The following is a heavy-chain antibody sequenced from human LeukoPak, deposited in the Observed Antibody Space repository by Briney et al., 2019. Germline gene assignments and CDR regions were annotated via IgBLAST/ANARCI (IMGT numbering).Heavy chain of an antibody. CDR2: IKQDGSEK. CDR1: GFTFSSYW. D-gene: IGHD2-2*01. CDR3: ARDDCSSISCYHNWFDP. J-gene: IGHJ5*02. V-gene: IGHV3-7*01. Sequence: GGSLRLSCAASGFTFSSYWMSWVRQAPGKGLEWVANIKQDGSEKYYVDSVKGRFTISRDNAKNSLYLQMNSLRAEDTTVYYCARDDCSSISCYHNWFDPWGQGTLVTVSS.